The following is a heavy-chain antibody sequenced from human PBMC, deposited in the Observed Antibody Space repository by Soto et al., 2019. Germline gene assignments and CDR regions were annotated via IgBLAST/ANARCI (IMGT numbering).Heavy chain of an antibody. CDR2: IYYSGST. CDR3: ARHGGIAAFGIPSPYYYMDA. Sequence: SETLSLTCTFSGCSISSYYWSWIRQPPGKGLEWIGYIYYSGSTNYNPSLKSRVTVSVDTSKNQFSLKLSSVTAADTAVYYCARHGGIAAFGIPSPYYYMDAWGKGTTVTVSS. D-gene: IGHD6-13*01. J-gene: IGHJ6*03. CDR1: GCSISSYY. V-gene: IGHV4-59*08.